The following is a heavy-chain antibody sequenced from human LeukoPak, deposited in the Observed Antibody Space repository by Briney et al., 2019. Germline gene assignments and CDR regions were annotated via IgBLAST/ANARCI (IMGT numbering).Heavy chain of an antibody. D-gene: IGHD5-24*01. Sequence: SETLSLTCAVYGGSFSGYYWSWIRQPPGKGLEWIGEINHSGSTNYNPSLKSRVTISVDTSKNQFSLKLSSVTAADTAVYYCARHGDGGLVVAYWGQGTLVTVSS. J-gene: IGHJ4*02. CDR2: INHSGST. V-gene: IGHV4-34*01. CDR3: ARHGDGGLVVAY. CDR1: GGSFSGYY.